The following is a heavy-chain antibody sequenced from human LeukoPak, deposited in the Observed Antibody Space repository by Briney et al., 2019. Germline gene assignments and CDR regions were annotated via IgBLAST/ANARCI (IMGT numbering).Heavy chain of an antibody. CDR1: GFTFSSFV. Sequence: GRSLRLSCAASGFTFSSFVMHWVRQAPVRGLEWVAVIWDDGSKKYYADSVKARFTISRDNTKNTVYLQMDSLRAEDTALYYCARDLGRGNTPFDYWGEGRSATVSS. CDR2: IWDDGSKK. J-gene: IGHJ4*02. D-gene: IGHD3-16*01. CDR3: ARDLGRGNTPFDY. V-gene: IGHV3-33*01.